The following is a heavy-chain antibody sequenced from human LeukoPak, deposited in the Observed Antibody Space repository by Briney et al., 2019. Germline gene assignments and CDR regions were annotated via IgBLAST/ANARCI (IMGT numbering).Heavy chain of an antibody. CDR2: INAHGDT. CDR3: SRGQVPAARGYNWFDP. V-gene: IGHV4-34*01. J-gene: IGHJ5*02. CDR1: GWSFNNYY. D-gene: IGHD2-2*01. Sequence: PSETLSLTCAVSGWSFNNYYWNWIRQPPGKGLEWLGEINAHGDTNFNPYPMSRVTISIDTSKSQFSLLLMSRIAADAAGDYCSRGQVPAARGYNWFDPWGQGTLVTVPS.